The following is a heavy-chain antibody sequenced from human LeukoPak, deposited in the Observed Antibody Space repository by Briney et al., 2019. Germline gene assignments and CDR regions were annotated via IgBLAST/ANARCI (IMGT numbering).Heavy chain of an antibody. V-gene: IGHV4-4*07. D-gene: IGHD2-2*01. J-gene: IGHJ5*02. CDR2: IYTSGST. CDR1: GGSISSYY. CDR3: ARDFINIVVVPAAMDPGYNWFDP. Sequence: SETLSLTCTVSGGSISSYYWSWIRQPAGKGLEWIGRIYTSGSTNYNPSLKSRVTMSVDTSKNQFSLKLSSVTAADTAVYYCARDFINIVVVPAAMDPGYNWFDPWGQGTLVTVSS.